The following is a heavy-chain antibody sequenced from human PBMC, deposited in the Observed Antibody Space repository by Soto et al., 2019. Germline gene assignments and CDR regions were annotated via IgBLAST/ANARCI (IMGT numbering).Heavy chain of an antibody. CDR3: ARGGTSKSGHLWYFDL. CDR1: GFTFDSYT. CDR2: ISATTTYR. J-gene: IGHJ2*01. Sequence: EVQVVESGGGLVKPGGSLRLSCTASGFTFDSYTMNWLRQAPGRGLECVSSISATTTYRYYADSVEGRFTISRDNAKNSLYLQTNSLGADDTAVYYCARGGTSKSGHLWYFDLWGRGTLVTVSS. D-gene: IGHD1-1*01. V-gene: IGHV3-21*01.